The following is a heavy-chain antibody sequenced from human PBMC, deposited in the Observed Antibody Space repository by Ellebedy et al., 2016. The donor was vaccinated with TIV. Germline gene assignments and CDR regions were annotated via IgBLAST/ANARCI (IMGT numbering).Heavy chain of an antibody. J-gene: IGHJ3*02. Sequence: SLKISXAASGFTFDDYAMHWVRQAPGKGLEWVSGISWNSGSIGYADSVKGRFTISRDNAKNSLYLQMNSLRAEDTAVYYCAKDQYYYDSSGYYSPADAFDIWGQGTMVTVSS. V-gene: IGHV3-9*01. CDR3: AKDQYYYDSSGYYSPADAFDI. CDR1: GFTFDDYA. CDR2: ISWNSGSI. D-gene: IGHD3-22*01.